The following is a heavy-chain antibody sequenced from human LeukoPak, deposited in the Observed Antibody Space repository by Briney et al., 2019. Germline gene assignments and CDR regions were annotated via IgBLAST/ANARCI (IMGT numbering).Heavy chain of an antibody. CDR1: AFTLSSYW. Sequence: GGSLRLSCAASAFTLSSYWMHWVRQAPGKGLVWVSHINSDGSRTDYADSVKGRFTVSRDNAKNTVYLQMNSLRAEDTAVYYCARGNPLGHLWGQGALVTVFS. CDR2: INSDGSRT. V-gene: IGHV3-74*01. J-gene: IGHJ5*02. CDR3: ARGNPLGHL. D-gene: IGHD3-16*01.